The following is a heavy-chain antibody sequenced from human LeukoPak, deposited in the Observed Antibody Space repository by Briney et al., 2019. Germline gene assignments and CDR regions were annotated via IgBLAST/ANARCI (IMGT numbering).Heavy chain of an antibody. Sequence: SGTLSLTCTVSGSSISSYYWGWIRQPPGKGLEWIGYTHYSGSTKYNPSLKSRVTISVDTSKNQFSLQLRSVTAADTAMYYCARHPPGGLSYYFENWGQGTLVTVSS. V-gene: IGHV4-59*08. CDR3: ARHPPGGLSYYFEN. J-gene: IGHJ4*02. CDR1: GSSISSYY. CDR2: THYSGST. D-gene: IGHD3-16*01.